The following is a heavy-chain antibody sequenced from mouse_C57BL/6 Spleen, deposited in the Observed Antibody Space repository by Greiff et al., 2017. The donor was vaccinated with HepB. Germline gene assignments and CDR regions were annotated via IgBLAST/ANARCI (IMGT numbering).Heavy chain of an antibody. Sequence: QVQLKQPGAELVRPGTSVKLSCKASGYTFTSYWMHWVKQRPGQGLEWIGVIDPSDSYTNYNQKFKGKATLTVDTSSSTAYMQLSSLTSEDSAVYYCARRSITTVVDYFDYWGQGTTLTVSS. V-gene: IGHV1-59*01. CDR3: ARRSITTVVDYFDY. CDR1: GYTFTSYW. CDR2: IDPSDSYT. D-gene: IGHD1-1*01. J-gene: IGHJ2*01.